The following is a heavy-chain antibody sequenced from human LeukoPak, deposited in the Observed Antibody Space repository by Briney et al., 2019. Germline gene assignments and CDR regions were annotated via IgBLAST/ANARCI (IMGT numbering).Heavy chain of an antibody. Sequence: HPGGSLRLSCAASGFTFSSYEMNWVRQAPGKGLEWVSYITGSGSSIYYADSVKGRFTISRDNSKNTLYLQMNTLRAEDTAVYYCARSDGIATAGPFDYWGQGTLVTVS. D-gene: IGHD6-13*01. CDR2: ITGSGSSI. J-gene: IGHJ4*02. V-gene: IGHV3-48*03. CDR3: ARSDGIATAGPFDY. CDR1: GFTFSSYE.